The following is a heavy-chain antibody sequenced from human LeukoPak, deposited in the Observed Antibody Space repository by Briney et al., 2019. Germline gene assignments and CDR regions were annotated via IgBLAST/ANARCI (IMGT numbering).Heavy chain of an antibody. V-gene: IGHV3-23*01. CDR3: ARGRFDP. J-gene: IGHJ5*02. Sequence: GGSLRLSCAASGFTFSSYGMTWVRQAPGKGLEWVSAISDNGGRTFYADSVKGRFTISRDNAKNSLYLQMNSLRAEDTAVYYCARGRFDPWGQGTLVTVSS. CDR2: ISDNGGRT. CDR1: GFTFSSYG.